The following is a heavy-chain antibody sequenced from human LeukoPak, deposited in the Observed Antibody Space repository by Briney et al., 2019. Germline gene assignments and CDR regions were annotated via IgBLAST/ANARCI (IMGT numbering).Heavy chain of an antibody. CDR1: GFTFSSYD. CDR3: TTGIRGD. J-gene: IGHJ4*02. CDR2: IASKTDGGTT. Sequence: GGSLRLSCAASGFTFSSYDMHWVRQAPGKGLEWVGRIASKTDGGTTDYAAPVKGRFTISTDDSKNTLFLQMNSLKTGDTAVYYCTTGIRGDCGQGTLVTVSS. V-gene: IGHV3-15*04.